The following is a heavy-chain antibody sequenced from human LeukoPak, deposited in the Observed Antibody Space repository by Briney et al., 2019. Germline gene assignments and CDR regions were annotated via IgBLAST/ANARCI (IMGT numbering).Heavy chain of an antibody. Sequence: SCKASGYTFTGYYMHWVRQAPGKGLEWVAVISYDGSNKYYADSVKGRFTISRDNSKNTLYLQMNSLRAEDTAVYYCARVYGGNSPYYYYGMDVWGQGTTVTVSS. CDR2: ISYDGSNK. J-gene: IGHJ6*02. V-gene: IGHV3-30-3*01. CDR3: ARVYGGNSPYYYYGMDV. D-gene: IGHD4-23*01. CDR1: GYTFTGYY.